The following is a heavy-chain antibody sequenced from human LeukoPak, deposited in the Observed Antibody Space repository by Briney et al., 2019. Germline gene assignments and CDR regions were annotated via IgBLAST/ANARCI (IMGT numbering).Heavy chain of an antibody. V-gene: IGHV3-7*04. Sequence: PGGSLRLSCAASGFTFSSYGIHWVRQAPGKGLEWVAHINADGNEKYYVDSVKGRFTISRDNAKRSAYLQMDSLRVEDTAVYYCARGHYGRDYWGQGTLVTVSS. D-gene: IGHD4-17*01. J-gene: IGHJ4*02. CDR2: INADGNEK. CDR1: GFTFSSYG. CDR3: ARGHYGRDY.